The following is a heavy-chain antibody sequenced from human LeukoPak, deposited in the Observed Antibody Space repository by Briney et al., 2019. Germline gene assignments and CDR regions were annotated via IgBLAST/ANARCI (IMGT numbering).Heavy chain of an antibody. CDR1: GGSISSYY. Sequence: PSETLSLTCTVSGGSISSYYWSWIRQPPGKGLEWIGYIYYSGSTSYNPSLKSRVTISVDTSKNQFSLKLSSVTAADTAVYYCARGSGSSSPYYFDYWGQGTLVTVSS. CDR3: ARGSGSSSPYYFDY. D-gene: IGHD6-13*01. CDR2: IYYSGST. J-gene: IGHJ4*02. V-gene: IGHV4-59*01.